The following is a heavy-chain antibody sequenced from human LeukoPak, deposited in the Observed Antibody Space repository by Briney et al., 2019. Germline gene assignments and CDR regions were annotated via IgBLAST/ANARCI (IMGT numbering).Heavy chain of an antibody. CDR1: GFSVSSNY. J-gene: IGHJ1*01. D-gene: IGHD4-11*01. Sequence: GGSLRLSCAVSGFSVSSNYMNWVRQAPGKGLEWVSVIYSDGSTYYVDSVKGRFTISRDNSKNTVYLQMNSLRAEDTAVYYCARDQYTSNWYVHHWGQGTLVTVS. V-gene: IGHV3-66*01. CDR2: IYSDGST. CDR3: ARDQYTSNWYVHH.